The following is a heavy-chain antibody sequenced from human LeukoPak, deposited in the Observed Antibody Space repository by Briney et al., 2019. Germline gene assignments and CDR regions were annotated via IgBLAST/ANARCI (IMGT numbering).Heavy chain of an antibody. Sequence: SSETLSLTCAVYGGSFSGYYWSWIRQPPGKGLEWIGEINHSGSTNYNPSLKSRVTISVDTSKNQFSLKLSSVTAADTAVYYCARGNLRSYYMDVWGKGTTVTVSS. CDR3: ARGNLRSYYMDV. CDR2: INHSGST. V-gene: IGHV4-34*01. CDR1: GGSFSGYY. J-gene: IGHJ6*03. D-gene: IGHD5-12*01.